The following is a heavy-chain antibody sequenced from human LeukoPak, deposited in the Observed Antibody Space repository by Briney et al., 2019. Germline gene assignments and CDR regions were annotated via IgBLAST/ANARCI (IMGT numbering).Heavy chain of an antibody. Sequence: SETLSLTCTVSGGSISSYYWSWIRQPPAKGLEWIGYIYYSGSTNYNPSLKSRVTISVDTSKNQFSLKLSSVTAADTAVYYCARGSSGYYYVLSDYFDYWGQGTLVTVSS. CDR2: IYYSGST. V-gene: IGHV4-59*01. CDR3: ARGSSGYYYVLSDYFDY. D-gene: IGHD3-22*01. J-gene: IGHJ4*02. CDR1: GGSISSYY.